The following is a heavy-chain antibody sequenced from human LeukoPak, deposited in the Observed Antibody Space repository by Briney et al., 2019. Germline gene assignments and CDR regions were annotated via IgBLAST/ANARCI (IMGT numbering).Heavy chain of an antibody. CDR3: ATLDIVVVPAATYFDY. Sequence: ISGSGGSTYYAHSVKGRFTISRDNSKNTLYLQMNSLRAEDTAVYYCATLDIVVVPAATYFDYWGQGTLVTVSS. CDR2: ISGSGGST. V-gene: IGHV3-23*01. J-gene: IGHJ4*02. D-gene: IGHD2-2*01.